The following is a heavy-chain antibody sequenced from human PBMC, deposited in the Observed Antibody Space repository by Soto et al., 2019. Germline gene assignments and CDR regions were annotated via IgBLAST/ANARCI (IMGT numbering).Heavy chain of an antibody. J-gene: IGHJ4*02. CDR1: GYTFTSYG. V-gene: IGHV1-18*01. Sequence: QVQLVQSGAEVKKPGASVKVSCKASGYTFTSYGISXXXXXPGQGLEWMGWISAYNGNTKYAQKLQGRVTMTTDTXXXXXXXXXXXXXXXXXXXXXXXXXXXYFDYWGQGTLVTVSS. CDR3: XXXXXYFDY. CDR2: ISAYNGNT.